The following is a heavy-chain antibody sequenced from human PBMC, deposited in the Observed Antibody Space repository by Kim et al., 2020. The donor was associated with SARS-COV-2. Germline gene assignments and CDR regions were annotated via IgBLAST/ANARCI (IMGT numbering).Heavy chain of an antibody. J-gene: IGHJ4*02. CDR2: IYHSGRT. CDR1: GYSIDTAYS. CDR3: AGAAWANYFFDF. Sequence: SETLSLTCTISGYSIDTAYSWGWVRQPPGKGLEWIGNIYHSGRTYYNPSLKSRLIISVDRSKNQVFLRLSSVTAADTAVYYCAGAAWANYFFDFWGQGSLVTVSS. D-gene: IGHD1-1*01. V-gene: IGHV4-38-2*02.